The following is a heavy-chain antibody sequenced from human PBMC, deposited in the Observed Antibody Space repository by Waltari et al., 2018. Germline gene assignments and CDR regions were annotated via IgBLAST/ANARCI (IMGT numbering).Heavy chain of an antibody. CDR3: ARVRDYGGNSGVWDY. Sequence: QVQLVQSGAEVKKPGSSVKVSCKASGGTFSSYAISWVRQAPGQGLEWMGGIIPIFGTANYAQKCQGRVTITADKSTSTAYMELSSLRSEDTAVYYCARVRDYGGNSGVWDYWGQGTLVTVSS. CDR2: IIPIFGTA. CDR1: GGTFSSYA. J-gene: IGHJ4*02. V-gene: IGHV1-69*14. D-gene: IGHD4-17*01.